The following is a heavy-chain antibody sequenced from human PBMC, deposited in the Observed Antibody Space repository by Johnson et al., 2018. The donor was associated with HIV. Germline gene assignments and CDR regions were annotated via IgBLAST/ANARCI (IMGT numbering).Heavy chain of an antibody. CDR1: GFSFSSNY. CDR2: IYSGGST. V-gene: IGHV3-66*01. J-gene: IGHJ3*02. Sequence: MLLVESGGGVVQPGRSLRLSCAASGFSFSSNYMSWVRQAPGKGLEWVSVIYSGGSTYYADSVKGRFTISRDNSKNTLYLQMNSLRAEDTAVYYCASRYTVDAFDIWGQGTMVTVSS. CDR3: ASRYTVDAFDI. D-gene: IGHD1-1*01.